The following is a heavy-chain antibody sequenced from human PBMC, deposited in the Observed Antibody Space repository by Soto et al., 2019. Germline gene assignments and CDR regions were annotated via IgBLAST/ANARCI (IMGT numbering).Heavy chain of an antibody. CDR2: IGSSGVTM. CDR1: GFTFSSYS. V-gene: IGHV3-48*02. CDR3: AREGGFSVGYDVFDL. D-gene: IGHD5-18*01. J-gene: IGHJ3*01. Sequence: EVQLVESGGGLVQPGGSLRLSCVASGFTFSSYSLNWVRQAPGKGLQWVSYIGSSGVTMFYADAVRGRFTISRDNDKNSLFLEMNSLRDEDTAIYYCAREGGFSVGYDVFDLWGQGTIVTVSS.